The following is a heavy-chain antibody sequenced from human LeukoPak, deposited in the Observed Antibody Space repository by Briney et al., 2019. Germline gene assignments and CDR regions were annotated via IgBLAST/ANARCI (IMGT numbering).Heavy chain of an antibody. V-gene: IGHV3-74*01. D-gene: IGHD3-10*01. CDR3: AKDRGSGYFDY. CDR2: IDSDGSRT. Sequence: PGGSLRLSCAASGFTFSTSWMHWVRQTPGEGLVWVSLIDSDGSRTNYADSVKGRFIISRDDSKTTVYLQMNSLRAEDTAVYYCAKDRGSGYFDYGGQGTLVTVSS. CDR1: GFTFSTSW. J-gene: IGHJ4*02.